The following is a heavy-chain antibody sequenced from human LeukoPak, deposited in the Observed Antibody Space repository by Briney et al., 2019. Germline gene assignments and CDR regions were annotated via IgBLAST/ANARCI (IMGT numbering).Heavy chain of an antibody. J-gene: IGHJ5*02. V-gene: IGHV4-30-4*08. D-gene: IGHD3-3*01. CDR1: GGSISSGDYY. CDR3: ARAQNVFRFLEWPTSGFDP. Sequence: PSQTLSLTCTVSGGSISSGDYYWSWIRQPPGKGLEWIGYIYYSGSTYYNPSLKSRVTISVDTSKNQFSLKLSSVTAADTAVYYCARAQNVFRFLEWPTSGFDPWGQGTLVTVSS. CDR2: IYYSGST.